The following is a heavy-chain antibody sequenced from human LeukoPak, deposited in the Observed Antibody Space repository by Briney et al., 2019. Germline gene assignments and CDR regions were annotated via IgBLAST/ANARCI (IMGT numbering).Heavy chain of an antibody. CDR3: ARGTNAYPGTDY. J-gene: IGHJ4*02. CDR2: INQDGSEK. Sequence: PGGSLRLSCAGSGFMFSNYWMNWVRQAPGKGLKWVANINQDGSEKHFGDSMKGRFTISRDNAKNSVFLEMNSLRVEGTALYYCARGTNAYPGTDYWGQGTLVTVSS. CDR1: GFMFSNYW. V-gene: IGHV3-7*01. D-gene: IGHD1-14*01.